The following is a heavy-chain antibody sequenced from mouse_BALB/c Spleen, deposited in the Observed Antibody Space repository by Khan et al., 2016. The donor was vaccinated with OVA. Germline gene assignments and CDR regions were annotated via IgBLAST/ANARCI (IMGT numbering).Heavy chain of an antibody. J-gene: IGHJ3*01. CDR1: GYTFTSYV. D-gene: IGHD1-1*01. CDR2: INPYNDGT. V-gene: IGHV1S136*01. Sequence: MQLEESGPELVKPGASVKMSCKASGYTFTSYVMHWVKQKPGQGLEWIGYINPYNDGTKYNEKFKGKATLTSDKSSSTAYMELSSLTSEDSAVYYCARREYYGSSSFAYWGQGTLVTVSA. CDR3: ARREYYGSSSFAY.